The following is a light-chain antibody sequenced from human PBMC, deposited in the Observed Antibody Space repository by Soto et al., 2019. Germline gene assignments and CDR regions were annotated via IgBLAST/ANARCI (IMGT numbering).Light chain of an antibody. V-gene: IGLV1-44*01. CDR3: AAWDDSLNGVV. Sequence: QSVLTQPPSASGTPGQRVTISRSGSSSNIGSNIVNWYQQLPGTAPKLLIYSNNRRPSGVPDRFSGSKSGTSASLAISGLKSEDEADYYCAAWDDSLNGVVFGGGTKLTVL. J-gene: IGLJ2*01. CDR1: SSNIGSNI. CDR2: SNN.